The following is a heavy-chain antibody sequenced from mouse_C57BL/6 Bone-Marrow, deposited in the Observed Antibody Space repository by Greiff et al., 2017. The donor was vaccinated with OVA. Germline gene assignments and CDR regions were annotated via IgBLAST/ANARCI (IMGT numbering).Heavy chain of an antibody. J-gene: IGHJ3*01. V-gene: IGHV1-81*01. CDR2: IYPRSGNT. CDR1: GYTFTSYG. CDR3: ARGALDWFAY. Sequence: VQLVESGAELARPGASVKLSCKASGYTFTSYGISWVKQRTGQGLEWIGEIYPRSGNTYYNEKFKGKATLTADKSSSTAYMELRSLTSEDSAVYFCARGALDWFAYWGQGTLVTVSA.